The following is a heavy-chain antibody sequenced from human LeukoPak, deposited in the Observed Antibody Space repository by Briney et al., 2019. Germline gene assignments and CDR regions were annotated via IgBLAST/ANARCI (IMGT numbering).Heavy chain of an antibody. CDR1: GGSISSYY. V-gene: IGHV4-59*01. D-gene: IGHD3-3*01. Sequence: SETLSLTCTVSGGSISSYYWSWIRQPPGKGLEWIGYIYYSGSTNCNPSLKSRVTISVDTSKNQFSLKLSSVTAADTAVYYCARGPYYDFWSGYSQMGPDYWGQGTLVTVSS. CDR2: IYYSGST. J-gene: IGHJ4*02. CDR3: ARGPYYDFWSGYSQMGPDY.